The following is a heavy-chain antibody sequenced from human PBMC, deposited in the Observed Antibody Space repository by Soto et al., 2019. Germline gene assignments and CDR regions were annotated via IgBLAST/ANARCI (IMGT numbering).Heavy chain of an antibody. Sequence: GGSLRLSCAASGFTFSSYWMSWVRQAPGKGLEWVANIKQDGSETYYVDSVKGRFTISRDNAMNSLYLQMNSLRAEDTAVYYCARDLVKGRYYYGSGSSSGYYMDVWGKGTTVTVSS. V-gene: IGHV3-7*01. J-gene: IGHJ6*03. CDR2: IKQDGSET. CDR3: ARDLVKGRYYYGSGSSSGYYMDV. CDR1: GFTFSSYW. D-gene: IGHD3-10*01.